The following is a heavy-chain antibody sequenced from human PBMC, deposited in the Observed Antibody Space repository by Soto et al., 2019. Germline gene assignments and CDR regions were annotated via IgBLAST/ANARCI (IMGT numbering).Heavy chain of an antibody. V-gene: IGHV4-39*01. J-gene: IGHJ4*02. CDR3: ATLARGDYAGNSNLGY. D-gene: IGHD4-17*01. CDR1: GGSISSSRYY. CDR2: IYYSGST. Sequence: PSETLSLTCTDSGGSISSSRYYWGWIRQSTGKGLEWIGSIYYSGSTYYNPSLKRRVTISVDTSKNQFSLKLSSVTAADTAVYYCATLARGDYAGNSNLGYWRQGTGVT.